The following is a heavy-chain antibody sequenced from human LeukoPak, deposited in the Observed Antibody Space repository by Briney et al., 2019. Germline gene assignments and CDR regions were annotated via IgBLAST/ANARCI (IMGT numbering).Heavy chain of an antibody. J-gene: IGHJ4*02. CDR2: IYPGDSDT. Sequence: GGSLKISLKGPGYSFTSYWIGWGRPMPGEGLGWIGIIYPGDSDTRYSPSFQGQVTISADKSISTAYLQWSSLKASDTAMYYCARQRPYSSGLDWGQGTLVTVSS. V-gene: IGHV5-51*01. D-gene: IGHD6-19*01. CDR1: GYSFTSYW. CDR3: ARQRPYSSGLD.